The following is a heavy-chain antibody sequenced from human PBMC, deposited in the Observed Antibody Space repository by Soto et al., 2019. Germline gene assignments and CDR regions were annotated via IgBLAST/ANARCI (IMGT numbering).Heavy chain of an antibody. CDR2: LYDVDGT. J-gene: IGHJ3*01. D-gene: IGHD1-1*01. Sequence: DVQLVASGGGLIQPGESLRLSCAAFGLTVSGKKYVAWVRQAPGKGLEWVSALYDVDGTYYADSVKGRFTTSSDSSKTTGYLQMNGLRPDDTAVYYCASWHEREHAYDVWGQGTTVTVSS. V-gene: IGHV3-53*01. CDR1: GLTVSGKKY. CDR3: ASWHEREHAYDV.